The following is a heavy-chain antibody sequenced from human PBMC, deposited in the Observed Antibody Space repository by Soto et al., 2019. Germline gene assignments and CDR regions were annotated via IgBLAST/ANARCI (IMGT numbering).Heavy chain of an antibody. CDR2: ISSNSAYI. CDR1: VFTFRSFT. V-gene: IGHV3-21*01. CDR3: TRDASRDSSARGWFDP. Sequence: GPLRVSCAASVFTFRSFTMNWVREAPGKGLEWVSTISSNSAYIYYTDALRGRFTISRDNAKNSLHLQMNSLRAEDTAVYYCTRDASRDSSARGWFDPWGPGTLVTVSS. J-gene: IGHJ5*02. D-gene: IGHD6-13*01.